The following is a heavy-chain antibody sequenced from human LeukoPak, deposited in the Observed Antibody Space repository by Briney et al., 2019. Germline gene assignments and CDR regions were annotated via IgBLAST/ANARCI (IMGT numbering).Heavy chain of an antibody. CDR3: AKDIGGVFDY. CDR2: IQYDGSNK. CDR1: AFIFSKFD. V-gene: IGHV3-30*02. Sequence: GGSLRLSCAASAFIFSKFDMHWVRQAPGKGLEWVAFIQYDGSNKYYADSVKGRFTISRDNSKNTLYLQMNSLRAEDTALYYCAKDIGGVFDYWGQGTLVTVSS. D-gene: IGHD3-16*01. J-gene: IGHJ4*02.